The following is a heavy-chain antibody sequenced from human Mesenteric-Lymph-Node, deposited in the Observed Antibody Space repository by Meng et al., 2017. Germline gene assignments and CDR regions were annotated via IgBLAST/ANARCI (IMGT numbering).Heavy chain of an antibody. J-gene: IGHJ4*02. CDR3: ARVSGGWDYFDY. CDR1: GGSVSSGGYY. Sequence: QRELMESVPVLVKTSPPPLLSCGVSGGSVSSGGYYWTVIRPPPGKRLGWFGNIYYGGRTFYAPTLKSRVIISIDTSKNKFSMNLTSVTAADTAVYYCARVSGGWDYFDYWGQGTLVTVSS. CDR2: IYYGGRT. D-gene: IGHD2-15*01. V-gene: IGHV4-31*11.